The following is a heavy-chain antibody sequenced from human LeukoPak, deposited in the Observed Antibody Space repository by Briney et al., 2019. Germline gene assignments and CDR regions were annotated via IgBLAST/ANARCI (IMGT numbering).Heavy chain of an antibody. CDR3: ARDYKYAFDN. V-gene: IGHV3-48*01. Sequence: PGGSLRLSCAASGFAISSHTMNWVRQAPGKGLEWISYIGIDSGNTNYADSVKGRFTISGDKAKNSLYLQMNSLRVEDTAVYYCARDYKYAFDNWGQGTLVTVSS. CDR1: GFAISSHT. J-gene: IGHJ4*02. D-gene: IGHD5-24*01. CDR2: IGIDSGNT.